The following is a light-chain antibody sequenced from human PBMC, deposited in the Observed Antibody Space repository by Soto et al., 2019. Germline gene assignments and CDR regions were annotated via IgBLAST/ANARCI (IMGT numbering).Light chain of an antibody. CDR3: AAWDDILNGDV. Sequence: QSVLTQPPSASGTPGQRVTIPCSGSSSNIESNTVTWYQQLPGTAPKLVIYSNYDRPSGVPDRFSGSTSGTSASLVIRGLQSEDEADYYCAAWDDILNGDVFGGGTKLTVL. V-gene: IGLV1-44*01. CDR2: SNY. CDR1: SSNIESNT. J-gene: IGLJ1*01.